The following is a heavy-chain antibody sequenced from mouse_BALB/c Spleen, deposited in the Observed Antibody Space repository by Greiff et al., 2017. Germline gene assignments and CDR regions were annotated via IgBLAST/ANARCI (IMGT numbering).Heavy chain of an antibody. D-gene: IGHD1-2*01. CDR3: ARVVLRLQAFAY. Sequence: EVHLVESGGGLVKPGGSLKLSCAASGFTFSDYYMYWVRQTPEKRLEWVATISDGGSYTYYPDSVKGRFTISRDNAKNNLYLQMSSLKSEDTAMYYCARVVLRLQAFAYWGQGTLVTVSA. CDR1: GFTFSDYY. J-gene: IGHJ3*01. CDR2: ISDGGSYT. V-gene: IGHV5-4*02.